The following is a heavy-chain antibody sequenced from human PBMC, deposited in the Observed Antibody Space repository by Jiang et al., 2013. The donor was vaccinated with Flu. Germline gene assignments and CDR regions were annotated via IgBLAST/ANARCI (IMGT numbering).Heavy chain of an antibody. J-gene: IGHJ4*02. CDR3: ATAYYYDSSGYYHPYFDY. Sequence: ETIYAQKFQGRVTMTEDTSTDTAYMELSSLRSEDTAVYYCATAYYYDSSGYYHPYFDYWGQGTLVTVSS. CDR2: ET. V-gene: IGHV1-24*01. D-gene: IGHD3-22*01.